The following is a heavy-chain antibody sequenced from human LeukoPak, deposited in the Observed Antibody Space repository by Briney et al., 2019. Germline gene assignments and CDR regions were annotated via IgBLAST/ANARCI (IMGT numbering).Heavy chain of an antibody. CDR3: AKGATGGSYYFDY. V-gene: IGHV3-23*01. Sequence: GGSLRLSCAASGFTFSSYAMSWVRQAPGKGLEWVSGISGSGGSTYYADSLKGRFTISRDNSRNTLYLQMNSLRADDTAVYYCAKGATGGSYYFDYWGQGTLVTVSS. CDR1: GFTFSSYA. CDR2: ISGSGGST. D-gene: IGHD1-26*01. J-gene: IGHJ4*02.